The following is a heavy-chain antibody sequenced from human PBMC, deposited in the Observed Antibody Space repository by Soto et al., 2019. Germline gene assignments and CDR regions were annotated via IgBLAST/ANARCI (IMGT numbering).Heavy chain of an antibody. CDR1: GGSIPSSSYY. J-gene: IGHJ4*02. CDR3: ARGNSGSFGFFVY. D-gene: IGHD1-26*01. CDR2: IFYSGST. V-gene: IGHV4-39*01. Sequence: QLQLQESGPGLVKPSETLSLTCTVSGGSIPSSSYYWGWIRQPPGKGLEWIGSIFYSGSTYYTPSLKSRVTITVDTSKNQLSLKLSFVSAADTAVYYGARGNSGSFGFFVYCGQGTLVTVAS.